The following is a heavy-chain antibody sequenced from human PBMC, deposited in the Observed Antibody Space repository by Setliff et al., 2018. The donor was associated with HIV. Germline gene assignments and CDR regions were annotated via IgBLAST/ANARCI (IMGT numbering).Heavy chain of an antibody. CDR1: GVSTISSSSSYY. J-gene: IGHJ4*02. D-gene: IGHD1-1*01. CDR3: AGSAGYFVQAD. Sequence: SETLSLTCIVPGVSTISSSSSYYWGWIRQPPGKGLEWIGYISHSGITYYNPSLKSRVTISVDTSKNHFSLRLSSVTAADTAVYYCAGSAGYFVQADWGQGTLVTVSS. CDR2: ISHSGIT. V-gene: IGHV4-39*02.